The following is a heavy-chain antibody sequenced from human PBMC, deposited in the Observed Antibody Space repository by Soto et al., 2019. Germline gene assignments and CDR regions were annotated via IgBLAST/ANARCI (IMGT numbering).Heavy chain of an antibody. J-gene: IGHJ4*02. Sequence: SETLALTCTVSGGSVSSAVYYGTWIRQPPGKGLEWIGYIYYSGSTNYNPSLKSRVTISVDTSKNQFSLKLSSVTAADTAVYYCARRVSPWALHQAGFDYSGQGTLVTVSS. D-gene: IGHD1-26*01. CDR1: GGSVSSAVYY. CDR3: ARRVSPWALHQAGFDY. V-gene: IGHV4-61*08. CDR2: IYYSGST.